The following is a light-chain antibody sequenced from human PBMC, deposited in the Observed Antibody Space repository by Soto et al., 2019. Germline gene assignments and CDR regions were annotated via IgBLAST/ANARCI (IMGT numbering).Light chain of an antibody. Sequence: EIVLTQSPGTLSLSPGERATLSCRASQSVSSSYLAWYQQKPGRAPRLLIYGASSRATGIPDRFSGSGSGTDFTLTISRLEPEDFAVYYCKQYCSSPMYTFGQGTKLEIK. V-gene: IGKV3-20*01. CDR2: GAS. J-gene: IGKJ2*01. CDR1: QSVSSSY. CDR3: KQYCSSPMYT.